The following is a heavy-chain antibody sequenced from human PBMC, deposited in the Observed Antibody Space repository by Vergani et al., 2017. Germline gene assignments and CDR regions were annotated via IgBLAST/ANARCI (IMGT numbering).Heavy chain of an antibody. CDR2: ISGSGGST. V-gene: IGHV3-23*01. Sequence: EVQLLESGGGLVQPGGSLRLSCAASGFTFSSYAMSWVRQAPGKGLEWVSAISGSGGSTYYADSVKGRFTIARDNSKNTLYLQMNSLRAEDTAVYYCAKGPRAPGLERDYWGQGTLVTVSS. CDR3: AKGPRAPGLERDY. J-gene: IGHJ4*02. D-gene: IGHD3/OR15-3a*01. CDR1: GFTFSSYA.